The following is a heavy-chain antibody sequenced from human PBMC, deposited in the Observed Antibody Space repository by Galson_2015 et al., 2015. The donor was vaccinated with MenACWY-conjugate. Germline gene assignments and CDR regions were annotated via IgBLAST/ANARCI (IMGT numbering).Heavy chain of an antibody. V-gene: IGHV3-48*03. J-gene: IGHJ6*03. Sequence: SLRLSCAASGFTFTGYEFNWVRQAPGKGLEWLSYISKSGSPIYYAGSVKGRFTISRDNMKKSLFLEMNSLRAGDTGVYYCARVGTWIHQYFYYMDVWGKGTTVTVSS. D-gene: IGHD5-18*01. CDR1: GFTFTGYE. CDR2: ISKSGSPI. CDR3: ARVGTWIHQYFYYMDV.